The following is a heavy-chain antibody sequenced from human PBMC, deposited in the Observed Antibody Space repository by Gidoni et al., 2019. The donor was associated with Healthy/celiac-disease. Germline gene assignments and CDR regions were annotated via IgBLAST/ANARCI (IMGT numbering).Heavy chain of an antibody. D-gene: IGHD2-21*01. Sequence: EVQLLESGGGLVQPGGSLRLSCAASGFTFSSYAMSWVRQAPGKGLEWVSAISGSGGSTYYADSVKGRFTISRDNSKNTLYLQMNSLRAEDTAVYYCAKDPELVVTSGEHFDYWGQGTLVTVSS. CDR3: AKDPELVVTSGEHFDY. J-gene: IGHJ4*02. CDR1: GFTFSSYA. CDR2: ISGSGGST. V-gene: IGHV3-23*01.